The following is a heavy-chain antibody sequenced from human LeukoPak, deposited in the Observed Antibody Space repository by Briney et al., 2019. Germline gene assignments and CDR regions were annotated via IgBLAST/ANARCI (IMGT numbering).Heavy chain of an antibody. D-gene: IGHD6-13*01. Sequence: PSETLSLTCTVSGGSISSSSYYWGWIRQPPGKGLEWIGSIYYSGSTYYNPSLKSRVTISVDTSKNQFSLKLSSVTAADTAVYYCARRPQQQPWDYWGQGTLVTVSS. CDR2: IYYSGST. CDR1: GGSISSSSYY. CDR3: ARRPQQQPWDY. V-gene: IGHV4-39*01. J-gene: IGHJ4*02.